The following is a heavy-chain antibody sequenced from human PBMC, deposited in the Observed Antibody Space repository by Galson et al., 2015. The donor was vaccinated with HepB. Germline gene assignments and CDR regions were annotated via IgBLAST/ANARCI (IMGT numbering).Heavy chain of an antibody. D-gene: IGHD3-10*01. CDR2: IIPIFGTA. CDR3: ASQPPGSSGILLGYYYGMDV. V-gene: IGHV1-69*13. J-gene: IGHJ6*02. CDR1: GGTFSRYA. Sequence: SVKVSCKASGGTFSRYAISWVRQAPGQGLEWMGGIIPIFGTANYAQKFQGRVTITADESTSTAYMEVSSLRSEDTAVYYCASQPPGSSGILLGYYYGMDVWGQGTTVTVSS.